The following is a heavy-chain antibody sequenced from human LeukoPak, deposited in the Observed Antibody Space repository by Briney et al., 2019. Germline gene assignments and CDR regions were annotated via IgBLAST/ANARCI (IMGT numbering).Heavy chain of an antibody. D-gene: IGHD6-19*01. CDR3: ARDSAARRKQWQLFENWFDP. Sequence: PSQTLALTCTVSGGSISSGDYYWSWIRQPPGKGLEWIGYIYYSGSTYYNPSLKSRVTISVDTSKNQFSLKLRSVNAADTAVYYCARDSAARRKQWQLFENWFDPWGQGTLVTVSS. CDR2: IYYSGST. J-gene: IGHJ5*02. V-gene: IGHV4-30-4*08. CDR1: GGSISSGDYY.